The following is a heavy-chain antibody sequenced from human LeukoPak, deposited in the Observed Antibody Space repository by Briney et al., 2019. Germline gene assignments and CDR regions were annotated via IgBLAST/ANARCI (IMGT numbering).Heavy chain of an antibody. V-gene: IGHV1-2*02. CDR3: AREYSASEH. Sequence: GASVKVSCKASGYSLFAYYLTWGGRAPGQGFEWMSWIDPYTGNTHYAQKFQGRLTVTRDTSISTTYMELSWLTSDDTAMYYCAREYSASEHWGQGTLVTVSS. D-gene: IGHD5-12*01. J-gene: IGHJ1*01. CDR2: IDPYTGNT. CDR1: GYSLFAYY.